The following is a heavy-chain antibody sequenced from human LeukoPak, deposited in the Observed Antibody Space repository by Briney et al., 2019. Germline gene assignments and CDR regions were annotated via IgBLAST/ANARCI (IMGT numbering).Heavy chain of an antibody. D-gene: IGHD4-17*01. J-gene: IGHJ4*02. CDR1: GFTFSSYG. CDR3: AKVPYGDYVFAFDY. V-gene: IGHV3-30*18. CDR2: ISYDGSNK. Sequence: GGSLRLSCAASGFTFSSYGTHWVRQAPGKGLEWVAVISYDGSNKYYADSVKGRFTISRDNSKNTLCLQMNSLRAEDTAVYYCAKVPYGDYVFAFDYWGQGTLVTVSS.